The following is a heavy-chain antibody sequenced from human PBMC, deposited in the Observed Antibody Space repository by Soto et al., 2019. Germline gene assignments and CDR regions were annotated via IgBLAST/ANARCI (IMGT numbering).Heavy chain of an antibody. D-gene: IGHD3-22*01. CDR3: ARGVLRRYYDSSGYYAGSDFDY. CDR1: GGSISIGDYY. J-gene: IGHJ4*02. CDR2: IYYSGST. V-gene: IGHV4-30-4*01. Sequence: SETLSLTCTVSGGSISIGDYYWSCIRQPPGKGLEWIGYIYYSGSTYYNPSLKSRVTISVDTSKNQFSLKLSSVTAADTAVYYCARGVLRRYYDSSGYYAGSDFDYWGQGTLVTVSS.